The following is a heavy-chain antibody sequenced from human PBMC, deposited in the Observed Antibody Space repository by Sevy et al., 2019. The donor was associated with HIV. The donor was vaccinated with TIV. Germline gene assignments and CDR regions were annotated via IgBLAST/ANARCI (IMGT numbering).Heavy chain of an antibody. D-gene: IGHD3-10*01. CDR2: IYYSGST. J-gene: IGHJ4*02. Sequence: SDTLSLTCTVSGGSISSGDYYWSWIRQPPGKGLEWIGYIYYSGSTYYNPSLKSRVTISIDTSKNQFSLKLSSVTAADTAVYYCARDGYGGEWDYWGQGTLVTVSS. CDR1: GGSISSGDYY. V-gene: IGHV4-30-4*02. CDR3: ARDGYGGEWDY.